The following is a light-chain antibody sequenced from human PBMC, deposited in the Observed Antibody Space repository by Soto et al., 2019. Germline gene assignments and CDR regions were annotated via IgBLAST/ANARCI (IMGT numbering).Light chain of an antibody. J-gene: IGKJ1*01. CDR1: QTVSNK. Sequence: ESVLTQCQATLSWCQVDRFTPSWRASQTVSNKLAWYQHKPGQAPRLLIYDTSNRATGIPARFSGSGSGTDFTLTISSLEPEDFAVYYCHQRKSWPRTFGQGTKVDIK. V-gene: IGKV3-11*01. CDR2: DTS. CDR3: HQRKSWPRT.